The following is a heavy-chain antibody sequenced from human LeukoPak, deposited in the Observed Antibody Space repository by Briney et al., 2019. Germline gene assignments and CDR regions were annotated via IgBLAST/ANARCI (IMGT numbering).Heavy chain of an antibody. Sequence: GGTLRLSCAASGFTFSSYGMSWVRQAPGKGLEWVSAISGSGGSTYYADSVKGRFTISRDNSKNTLYLQMNSLRAEDTAVYYCAKVRYCSGGSCYTYFDYWGQGTLVTVSS. CDR3: AKVRYCSGGSCYTYFDY. CDR1: GFTFSSYG. CDR2: ISGSGGST. J-gene: IGHJ4*02. D-gene: IGHD2-15*01. V-gene: IGHV3-23*01.